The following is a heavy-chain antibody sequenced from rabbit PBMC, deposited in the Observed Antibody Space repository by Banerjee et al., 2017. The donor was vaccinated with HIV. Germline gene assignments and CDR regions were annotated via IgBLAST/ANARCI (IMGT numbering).Heavy chain of an antibody. CDR1: GFSFSSSYW. D-gene: IGHD5-1*01. CDR2: IYTGSGST. J-gene: IGHJ3*01. CDR3: ARAYGSATHTWDL. V-gene: IGHV1S45*01. Sequence: QEQLVESGGGLVQPEGSLTLTCTASGFSFSSSYWICWVRQAPGKGLEWIACIYTGSGSTYYASWVNGRFTVSLDNAQNTVFLQMTSLTPADTATYFCARAYGSATHTWDLWGQGTLVTVS.